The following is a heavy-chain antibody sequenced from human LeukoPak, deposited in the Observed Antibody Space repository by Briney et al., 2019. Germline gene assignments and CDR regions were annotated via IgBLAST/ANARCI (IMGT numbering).Heavy chain of an antibody. D-gene: IGHD4-17*01. V-gene: IGHV4-30-2*01. CDR3: ARAPTTVTWFDP. CDR1: GGSISSGGYS. J-gene: IGHJ5*02. CDR2: IYHSGST. Sequence: PSETLSLTCAVSGGSISSGGYSWSWIRQPPGKGLEWIGYIYHSGSTYYNPSLKSRVTISVDRSKSQFSLKLSSVTAADTAVYYCARAPTTVTWFDPWGQGNLVTVSS.